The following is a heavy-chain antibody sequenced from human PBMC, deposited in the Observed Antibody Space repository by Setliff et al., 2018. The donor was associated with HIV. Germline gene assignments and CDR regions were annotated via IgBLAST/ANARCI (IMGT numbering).Heavy chain of an antibody. CDR2: ISAYNGNT. CDR1: GYTFSTYG. J-gene: IGHJ6*03. Sequence: ASVKVSCKASGYTFSTYGISWVRQAPGQGLEWMGWISAYNGNTNYAQKLQGRATVTTDTSTSTAYMELRSLRSDDTAVYYCAREFGAGIRQIVAGEFYYMDVWGKGTTVTVSS. V-gene: IGHV1-18*01. D-gene: IGHD5-12*01. CDR3: AREFGAGIRQIVAGEFYYMDV.